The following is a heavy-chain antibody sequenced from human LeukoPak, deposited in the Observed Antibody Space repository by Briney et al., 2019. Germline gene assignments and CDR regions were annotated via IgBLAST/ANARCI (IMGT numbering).Heavy chain of an antibody. V-gene: IGHV4-39*07. CDR3: ARTGEMVYASYGGVYY. D-gene: IGHD2-8*01. CDR2: IYYSGST. CDR1: GGSISSSSYY. Sequence: SETLSLTCTVSGGSISSSSYYWGWIRQPPGKGLEWIGSIYYSGSTYYNPSLKSRVTISVDTSKNQFSLKLSSVTAADTAVHYCARTGEMVYASYGGVYYWGQGTLVTVSS. J-gene: IGHJ4*02.